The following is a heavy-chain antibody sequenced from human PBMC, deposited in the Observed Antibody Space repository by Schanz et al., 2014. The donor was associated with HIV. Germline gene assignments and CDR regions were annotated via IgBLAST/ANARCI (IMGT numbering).Heavy chain of an antibody. V-gene: IGHV1-8*01. CDR3: ARDRGSISWMGRAFDI. CDR2: MNPNSGNT. J-gene: IGHJ4*02. D-gene: IGHD2-2*01. Sequence: QVQLVQSGAEVQKPGASVKVSCKASGYTFTIYDINWVRQATGQGLEWMGWMNPNSGNTGYAEKFQGRLTITRNTSISTAYMEVSRLRSDDTAVYYCARDRGSISWMGRAFDIWGQGTLVTVSS. CDR1: GYTFTIYD.